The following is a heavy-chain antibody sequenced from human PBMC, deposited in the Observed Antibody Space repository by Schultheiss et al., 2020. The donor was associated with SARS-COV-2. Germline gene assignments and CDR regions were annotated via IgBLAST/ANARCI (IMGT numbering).Heavy chain of an antibody. CDR1: GGSISSGGYY. J-gene: IGHJ3*02. D-gene: IGHD6-19*01. CDR3: ARRYSSGWSHDAFDI. CDR2: IYYSGST. V-gene: IGHV4-61*08. Sequence: SQTLSLTCTVSGGSISSGGYYWSWIRQPPGKGLEWIGYIYYSGSTNYNPSLKSRVTISVDTSKNQFSLKLSSVTAADTAVYYCARRYSSGWSHDAFDIWGQGTMVTVSS.